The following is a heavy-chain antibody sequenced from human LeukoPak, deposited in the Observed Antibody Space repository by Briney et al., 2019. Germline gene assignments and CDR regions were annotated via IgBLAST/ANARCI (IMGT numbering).Heavy chain of an antibody. V-gene: IGHV3-7*01. Sequence: GGSLRLSCAASGFTFSNYAMSWVRQAPGKGLEWVASIKHDGSEKYYVDSVRGRFTISRDNTKNSLYLQMSSLRAEDTAVYYCATDRGWRTSGYYLYYFEYWGQGTLVTFSS. CDR2: IKHDGSEK. CDR3: ATDRGWRTSGYYLYYFEY. J-gene: IGHJ4*02. CDR1: GFTFSNYA. D-gene: IGHD3-3*01.